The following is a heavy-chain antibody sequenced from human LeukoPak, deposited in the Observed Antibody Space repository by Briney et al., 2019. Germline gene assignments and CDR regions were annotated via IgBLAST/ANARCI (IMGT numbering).Heavy chain of an antibody. D-gene: IGHD5-18*01. CDR1: GFTFSSYE. J-gene: IGHJ4*02. CDR3: ARDPRSDTAMVTNY. Sequence: PGVSLRLSCAASGFTFSSYEMNWVRQAPGKGLERVSYISSSGSTIYYADSVKGRFTISRDNAKNSLYPQMNSLRAEDTAVYYCARDPRSDTAMVTNYWGQGTLVTVSS. V-gene: IGHV3-48*03. CDR2: ISSSGSTI.